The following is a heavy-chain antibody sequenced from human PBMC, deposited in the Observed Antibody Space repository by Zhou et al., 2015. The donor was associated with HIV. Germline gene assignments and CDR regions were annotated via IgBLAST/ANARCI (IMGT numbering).Heavy chain of an antibody. J-gene: IGHJ4*02. CDR3: ASLRGGKYYFDY. CDR1: GGIFSDHA. D-gene: IGHD3-16*01. V-gene: IGHV1-69*01. Sequence: QVQLVQSGAEVRKPGSSVKVSCKTSGGIFSDHAVSWVRQAPGQGLEWMGGIIPIFGTANYAQKFQGRVTITADESTSTAYMELSSLRSEDTAVYYCASLRGGKYYFDYWGQGTLVTVSS. CDR2: IIPIFGTA.